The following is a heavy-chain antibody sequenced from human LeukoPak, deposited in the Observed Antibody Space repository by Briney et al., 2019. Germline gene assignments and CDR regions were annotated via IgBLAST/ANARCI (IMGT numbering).Heavy chain of an antibody. Sequence: PGGSLRLSCAASGFTFSSYSINWVRQAPGKGLEWISYISGGSSTIYYADSVKGRFTISRDNAKNSLYLQINSLRAEDTAVYYCARERFYGDYFDYWGQGTLVTVSS. D-gene: IGHD4-17*01. V-gene: IGHV3-48*01. CDR1: GFTFSSYS. CDR3: ARERFYGDYFDY. CDR2: ISGGSSTI. J-gene: IGHJ4*02.